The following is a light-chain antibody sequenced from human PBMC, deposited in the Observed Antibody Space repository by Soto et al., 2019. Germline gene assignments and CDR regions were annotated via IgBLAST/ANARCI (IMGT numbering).Light chain of an antibody. Sequence: EIVLTQSPGTLSLSPGERATLSCRASQSVTADYLAWYQQKPGLAPRLLIYGASNRATGIPDRFSGSGSGTDFTLSITRLEAEDFAVYYCQQYGGHLLTFGQGTKVEIK. CDR3: QQYGGHLLT. CDR2: GAS. J-gene: IGKJ1*01. V-gene: IGKV3-20*01. CDR1: QSVTADY.